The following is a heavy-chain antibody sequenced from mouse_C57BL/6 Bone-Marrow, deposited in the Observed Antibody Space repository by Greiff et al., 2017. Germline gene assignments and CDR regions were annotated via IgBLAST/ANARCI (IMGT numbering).Heavy chain of an antibody. Sequence: EVKLVESGGGLVKPGGSLKLSCAASGFTFSDYGMHWVRQAPEKGLEWVAYISSGSSTIYYADTVKGRFTISRDNAKNTLFLQMTSLRSEDTAMYYCARKAYWYFDVWGTGTTVTVSS. J-gene: IGHJ1*03. CDR2: ISSGSSTI. V-gene: IGHV5-17*01. CDR3: ARKAYWYFDV. CDR1: GFTFSDYG.